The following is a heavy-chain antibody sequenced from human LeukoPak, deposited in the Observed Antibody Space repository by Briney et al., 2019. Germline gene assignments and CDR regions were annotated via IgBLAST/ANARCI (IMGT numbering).Heavy chain of an antibody. CDR3: ARVFYRYSSSWDLRRANWFDP. J-gene: IGHJ5*02. D-gene: IGHD6-13*01. CDR1: GGSISSSNW. CDR2: IYHSGST. V-gene: IGHV4-4*02. Sequence: SGTLSLTCAVSGGSISSSNWWSWVRQPPGKGLEWIGEIYHSGSTNYNPSLKSRVTISVDKSKNQFSLKLSSVTAADTAVYYCARVFYRYSSSWDLRRANWFDPWGQGTLVTVSS.